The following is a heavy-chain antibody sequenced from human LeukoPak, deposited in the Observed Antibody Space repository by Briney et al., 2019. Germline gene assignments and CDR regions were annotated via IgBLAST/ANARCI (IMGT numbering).Heavy chain of an antibody. J-gene: IGHJ5*02. Sequence: SETLSLTCTFSGGSISSYYWSWLRQPPGKGLEWIGYIYYSGSTNYNPSLKSRVTISVDASKNQFSLKLSSVTAADTAVYYCARDSYYSFDPWGQGTLVTVSS. CDR1: GGSISSYY. CDR3: ARDSYYSFDP. V-gene: IGHV4-59*01. CDR2: IYYSGST. D-gene: IGHD1-26*01.